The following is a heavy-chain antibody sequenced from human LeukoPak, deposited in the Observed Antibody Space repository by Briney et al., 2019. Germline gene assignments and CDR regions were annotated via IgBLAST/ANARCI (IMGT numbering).Heavy chain of an antibody. J-gene: IGHJ3*02. D-gene: IGHD3/OR15-3a*01. V-gene: IGHV3-64*01. CDR3: AREDGRKTAFDI. CDR1: EFTFSNYV. CDR2: VTGDGRST. Sequence: AGGSLRLSCAASEFTFSNYVMHWVRQAPGKGLEFVSAVTGDGRSTFYANSVKGRFTISRDNSKSTLYLQMGSLRAEDMAVYYCAREDGRKTAFDIWGQGTMVTVSS.